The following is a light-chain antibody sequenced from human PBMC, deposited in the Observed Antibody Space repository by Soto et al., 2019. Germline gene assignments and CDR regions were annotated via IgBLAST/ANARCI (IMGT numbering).Light chain of an antibody. CDR2: GAS. J-gene: IGKJ3*01. Sequence: EIVMTQSPATLSVSPGERATLSCRASQSVSSNLDWYQQKPGQAPRLLIYGASTRATGIPARFSGSGSGTEFTLTISSLQSEDFAFYYCQQYNNWPPAFTFGPGTKVDIK. CDR3: QQYNNWPPAFT. V-gene: IGKV3-15*01. CDR1: QSVSSN.